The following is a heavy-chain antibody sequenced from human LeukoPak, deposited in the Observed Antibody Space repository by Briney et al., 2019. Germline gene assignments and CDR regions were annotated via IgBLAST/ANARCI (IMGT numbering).Heavy chain of an antibody. Sequence: GGSLRLSCAACGFTFNNYVMHWVRQAPGKGLEWVAVMSIDGNIKLYADSVRGRFTISRDNSRNTLYLQLNSLRAEDTAVYYCTRDPIMGVPDYFDYWGQGTLVAVSS. J-gene: IGHJ4*02. V-gene: IGHV3-30*04. CDR3: TRDPIMGVPDYFDY. CDR2: MSIDGNIK. D-gene: IGHD1-26*01. CDR1: GFTFNNYV.